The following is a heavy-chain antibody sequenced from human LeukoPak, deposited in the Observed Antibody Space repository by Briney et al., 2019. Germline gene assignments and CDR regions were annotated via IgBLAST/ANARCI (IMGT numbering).Heavy chain of an antibody. CDR3: ARGSYYGSANY. D-gene: IGHD3-10*01. V-gene: IGHV4-34*01. CDR2: INHSGST. Sequence: SETLSLTCAVYGGSFSGYYWSWIRQPPGKGLEWIGEINHSGSTNYNPSLKSRVTISVDTSKNQFSLKLSSVTAADTAVHYCARGSYYGSANYWGQGTLVTVSS. CDR1: GGSFSGYY. J-gene: IGHJ4*02.